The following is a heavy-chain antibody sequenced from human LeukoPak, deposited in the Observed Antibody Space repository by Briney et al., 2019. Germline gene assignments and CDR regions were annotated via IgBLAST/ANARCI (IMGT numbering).Heavy chain of an antibody. V-gene: IGHV3-7*01. CDR2: IKQDGSEK. CDR1: GFTFSSYW. D-gene: IGHD6-13*01. Sequence: GGSLRLSCAASGFTFSSYWMSWVRQAPGKGLEWVANIKQDGSEKYYVDSVKGRFTISRDNSKNTLYLQMNSLRAEDTAVYYCASLDSSYFDYWGQGTLVTVSS. J-gene: IGHJ4*02. CDR3: ASLDSSYFDY.